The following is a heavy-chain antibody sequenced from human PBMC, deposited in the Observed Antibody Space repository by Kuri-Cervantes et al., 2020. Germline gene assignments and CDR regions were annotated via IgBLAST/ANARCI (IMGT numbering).Heavy chain of an antibody. CDR2: INPGDSDT. V-gene: IGHV5-51*01. CDR3: ARLIGYGGNSWVDY. Sequence: KVSCKGSGYTFTNYWIAWVRQMPGKGLEWMGIINPGDSDTRYSPSFQGQVTISADKSISTAYLQWSSLKASDTAMYYCARLIGYGGNSWVDYWGQGTLVTVSS. CDR1: GYTFTNYW. J-gene: IGHJ4*02. D-gene: IGHD4-23*01.